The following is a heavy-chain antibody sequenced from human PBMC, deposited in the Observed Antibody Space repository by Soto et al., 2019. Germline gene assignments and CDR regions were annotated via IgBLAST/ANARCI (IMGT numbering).Heavy chain of an antibody. CDR3: SRGRSGYRGFGSDAFDI. J-gene: IGHJ3*02. D-gene: IGHD3-22*01. Sequence: SETLSLTCTVSGGSISSYYWSWIRQPPGKGLEWIGYIYYSGSTNYNPSLKSRVTISVDTSKNQFSLKLSSVTAADTAVFYCSRGRSGYRGFGSDAFDIWGQGTMVTVSS. CDR1: GGSISSYY. V-gene: IGHV4-59*01. CDR2: IYYSGST.